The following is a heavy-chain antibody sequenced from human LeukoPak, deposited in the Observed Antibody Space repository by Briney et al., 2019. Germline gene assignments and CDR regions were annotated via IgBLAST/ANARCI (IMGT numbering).Heavy chain of an antibody. CDR2: TYYRSKWYN. Sequence: SQTLSLTCAISGDSVSSNSAAWNWIRQSPSRGLEWLGRTYYRSKWYNDYAVSVKSRITINPDTSKNQFSLQLNSVTPEDTGVYYCARDQRGYYDSSGYYYAIFDYWDQGTLVTVSS. V-gene: IGHV6-1*01. J-gene: IGHJ4*02. CDR3: ARDQRGYYDSSGYYYAIFDY. D-gene: IGHD3-22*01. CDR1: GDSVSSNSAA.